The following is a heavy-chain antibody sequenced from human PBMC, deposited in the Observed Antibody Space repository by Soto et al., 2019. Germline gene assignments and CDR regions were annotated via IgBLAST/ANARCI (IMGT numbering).Heavy chain of an antibody. D-gene: IGHD2-21*01. V-gene: IGHV3-48*02. J-gene: IGHJ6*02. CDR3: ARDGRARSADSYDNYYFPCLDV. CDR1: GFIFSTYS. Sequence: GGSLRLSCAASGFIFSTYSMNWVRQAPGKGLEWVSYISTSTSTIYYADSVKGRFTISRDNAKNSLYLQMNSLRDEDTAVYFCARDGRARSADSYDNYYFPCLDVWGRETTVAVSS. CDR2: ISTSTSTI.